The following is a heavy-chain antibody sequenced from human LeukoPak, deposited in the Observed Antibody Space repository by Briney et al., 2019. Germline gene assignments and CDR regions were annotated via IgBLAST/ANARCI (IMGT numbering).Heavy chain of an antibody. CDR3: ARMVASGYDADNYVDY. J-gene: IGHJ4*02. Sequence: ASVKVSCKASGGTFSSYAISWVRQAPGQGLEWMGGIIPIFGTANYAQKFQGRVTITADESTSTAYMELSSLRSEDTAVYYCARMVASGYDADNYVDYWGQGTLVTVSS. CDR2: IIPIFGTA. V-gene: IGHV1-69*01. D-gene: IGHD5-12*01. CDR1: GGTFSSYA.